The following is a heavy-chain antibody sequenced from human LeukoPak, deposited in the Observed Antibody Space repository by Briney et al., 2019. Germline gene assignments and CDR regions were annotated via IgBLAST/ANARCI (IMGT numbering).Heavy chain of an antibody. CDR1: GFTLSSYW. CDR3: ARANDEGFDY. J-gene: IGHJ4*02. CDR2: IKQDGSEK. Sequence: GGSLRLSCAASGFTLSSYWMSWVRQAPGKGLEWVANIKQDGSEKYYVDSVKGRFTISRDNAKNSLYLQMNSLRAEDTAVYYCARANDEGFDYWGQGTLVTVSS. V-gene: IGHV3-7*03. D-gene: IGHD1-1*01.